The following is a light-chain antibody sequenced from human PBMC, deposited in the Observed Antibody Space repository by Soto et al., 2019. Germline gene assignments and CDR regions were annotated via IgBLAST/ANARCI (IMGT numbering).Light chain of an antibody. CDR2: RNN. J-gene: IGLJ2*01. CDR1: SSNIGSKY. CDR3: AAWDAGVSGPA. Sequence: QSVLPQPPSASGTPGQRVTISCSGSSSNIGSKYVYWYQQLPGTAPKLLMYRNNQRPSGVPDRFSGSKSGTSASLAISGLRSEDEAEYYCAAWDAGVSGPAFGGGTKLTVL. V-gene: IGLV1-47*01.